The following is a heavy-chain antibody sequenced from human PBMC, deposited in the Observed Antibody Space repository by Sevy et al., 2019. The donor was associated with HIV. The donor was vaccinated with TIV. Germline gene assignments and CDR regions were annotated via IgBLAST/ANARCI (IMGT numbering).Heavy chain of an antibody. CDR1: GFSFSSYW. CDR3: ARGNSGSFDY. J-gene: IGHJ4*02. CDR2: IKQDESEK. V-gene: IGHV3-7*03. D-gene: IGHD3-22*01. Sequence: EGSLRLSCAASGFSFSSYWMHWVRQAPGKGLEWVANIKQDESEKYYAASVKGRFTISRDNAKNSVYLQMNSLRPEDTAIYYCARGNSGSFDYWGQGTLVTVSS.